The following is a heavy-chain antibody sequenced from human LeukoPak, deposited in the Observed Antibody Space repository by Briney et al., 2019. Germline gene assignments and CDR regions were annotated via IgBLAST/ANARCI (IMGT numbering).Heavy chain of an antibody. V-gene: IGHV3-66*01. CDR2: IYSGGST. CDR1: GFTVSSNH. D-gene: IGHD3-9*01. J-gene: IGHJ4*02. Sequence: PGGSLRLSCAASGFTVSSNHMSWVRQAPGKGLEWVSVIYSGGSTYYADSVKGRFTISRDNSKNTLYLQMNSLRAEDTAVYYCARAPPYYDILTGYFDYWGQGTLVTVSS. CDR3: ARAPPYYDILTGYFDY.